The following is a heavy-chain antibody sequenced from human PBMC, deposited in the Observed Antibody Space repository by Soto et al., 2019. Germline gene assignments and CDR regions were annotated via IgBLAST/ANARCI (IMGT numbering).Heavy chain of an antibody. V-gene: IGHV3-21*01. Sequence: EVQVVESGGGLVKPGGSLRLSCNFTFSMYSMNWVRQAPGKGLEWVASISSGSAFIKYADSVKGRFSISRDNANNSVSLQMNCLRAEDTAMYYCTRDQGGSYDSWFDPWGRGTLVTVSS. D-gene: IGHD1-26*01. CDR1: TFSMYS. CDR3: TRDQGGSYDSWFDP. J-gene: IGHJ5*02. CDR2: ISSGSAFI.